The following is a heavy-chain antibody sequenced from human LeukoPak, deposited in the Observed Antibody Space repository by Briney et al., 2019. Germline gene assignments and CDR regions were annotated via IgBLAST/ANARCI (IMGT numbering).Heavy chain of an antibody. Sequence: GGSLRLSCAASGFTFSSYAMSWVRQAPGKGLEWVSAISGSGGNTYYADSVKGRFTISRDNSKNTLYLQMNSLRAEDTAVYYCAKDSVVGATSGLFDYWGQGTLVTVSS. D-gene: IGHD1-26*01. CDR3: AKDSVVGATSGLFDY. J-gene: IGHJ4*02. CDR2: ISGSGGNT. V-gene: IGHV3-23*01. CDR1: GFTFSSYA.